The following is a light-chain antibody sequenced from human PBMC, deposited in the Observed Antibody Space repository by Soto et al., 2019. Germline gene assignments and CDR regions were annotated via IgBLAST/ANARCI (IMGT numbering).Light chain of an antibody. J-gene: IGKJ4*01. Sequence: EIVMTQSPATLSVSPGERATLSCRASQTLYNNLAWSQQKLGQAPRLLIYGASARATDIPARFSGSGSGTEFTLTISGLQSEDFAIYYCQQYSDWPLTFGGGTKVEIK. CDR1: QTLYNN. V-gene: IGKV3-15*01. CDR2: GAS. CDR3: QQYSDWPLT.